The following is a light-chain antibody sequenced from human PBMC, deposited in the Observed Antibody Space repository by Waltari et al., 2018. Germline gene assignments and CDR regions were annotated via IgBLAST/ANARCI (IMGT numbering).Light chain of an antibody. V-gene: IGKV3-15*01. CDR2: GAS. Sequence: EIVMTQSPATLSVSPGERATLSCRASQSVGWTLARYQPKPGQAPRLLIYGASTRATGGPARCSGGGSGTQFTLTISSLQSEDVAVYYCQQYNNWPPSTFGQGTKVEIK. J-gene: IGKJ1*01. CDR3: QQYNNWPPST. CDR1: QSVGWT.